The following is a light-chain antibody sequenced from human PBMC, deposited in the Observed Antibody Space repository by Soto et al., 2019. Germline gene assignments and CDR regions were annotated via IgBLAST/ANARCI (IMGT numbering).Light chain of an antibody. CDR2: GAS. Sequence: DIQMTQSPSSLSASVGDRVTITCRASQGISDYLAWYQQKPGKVPRVLIYGASTLQSGVPPRFSGSGSGTDFTLTISSLQPEDVATYYCQKYNSAPWTFGQGTKVDIK. J-gene: IGKJ1*01. CDR3: QKYNSAPWT. CDR1: QGISDY. V-gene: IGKV1-27*01.